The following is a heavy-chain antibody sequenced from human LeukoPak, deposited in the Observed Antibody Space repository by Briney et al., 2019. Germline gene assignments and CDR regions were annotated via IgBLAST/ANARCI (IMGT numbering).Heavy chain of an antibody. J-gene: IGHJ5*02. CDR1: GGSISSYY. V-gene: IGHV4-4*07. Sequence: SETLSLTCTVSGGSISSYYWSWIRQPAGKGLEWIGRIYTSGSTNYNPSLKSRVPMSVDTSKNQFSLKLSSVTAADTAVYYCARDRRDGYQLLLGWYDPWGQGTLVTVSS. CDR3: ARDRRDGYQLLLGWYDP. D-gene: IGHD2-2*01. CDR2: IYTSGST.